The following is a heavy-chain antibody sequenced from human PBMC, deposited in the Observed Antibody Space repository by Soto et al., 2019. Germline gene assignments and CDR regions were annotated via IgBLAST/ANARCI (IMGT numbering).Heavy chain of an antibody. CDR3: ARRYCSGGSCYLEGSYYFDP. CDR2: IYHSGST. V-gene: IGHV4-30-2*01. Sequence: PSETLSLTCAVSGGSISSGDYSWSWIRQPPGKGLEWIGYIYHSGSTYDNPSLKSRVTISLDRSKNQFSLKLSAVTAADTAVYYCARRYCSGGSCYLEGSYYFDPWGQGTLVTVSS. CDR1: GGSISSGDYS. J-gene: IGHJ4*02. D-gene: IGHD2-15*01.